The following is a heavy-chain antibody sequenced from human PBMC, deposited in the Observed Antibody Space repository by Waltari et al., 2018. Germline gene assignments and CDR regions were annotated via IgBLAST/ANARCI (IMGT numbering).Heavy chain of an antibody. CDR1: GLSFSNYW. CDR3: TRGGRDSSWYWRD. Sequence: EVQLVESGGGLAQPGGSLRLSCAASGLSFSNYWMTWVRQGSGKGPGWGAKIKQDGSVKYDMESVKGRFTISRDNAKNSLYLQMNNLRVEDTAVYYCTRGGRDSSWYWRDWGQGTLVTVSS. D-gene: IGHD6-13*01. V-gene: IGHV3-7*01. CDR2: IKQDGSVK. J-gene: IGHJ4*02.